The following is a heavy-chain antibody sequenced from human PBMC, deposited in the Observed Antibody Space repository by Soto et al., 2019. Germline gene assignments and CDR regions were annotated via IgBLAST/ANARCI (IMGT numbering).Heavy chain of an antibody. J-gene: IGHJ4*02. D-gene: IGHD3-22*01. CDR1: GFSVTFYT. Sequence: QVKLVESGGGVVQPGRSLTLSCAASGFSVTFYTMHWVRQAPGKGLEWVAVFSHEGNSKHYADSVKGRFTISRDISKNTLDLQMNSLRVEDTAVYYCARDWGPNYDHRDRWDCWGQGTLVTVSS. CDR2: FSHEGNSK. V-gene: IGHV3-30-3*01. CDR3: ARDWGPNYDHRDRWDC.